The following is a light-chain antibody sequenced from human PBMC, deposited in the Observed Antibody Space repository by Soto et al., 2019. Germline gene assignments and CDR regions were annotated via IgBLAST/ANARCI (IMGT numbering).Light chain of an antibody. V-gene: IGKV3-20*01. CDR2: GAS. CDR1: ESVGAF. Sequence: EIVLTQSPGTLSLSPGERATLSCRASESVGAFLAWYQQSLGQAPRLLIYGASRRATGIPDRFSGSGSGTDFTLTISRLEPEDFAVYHCQQYGSSVITFGPGSKVDIK. J-gene: IGKJ3*01. CDR3: QQYGSSVIT.